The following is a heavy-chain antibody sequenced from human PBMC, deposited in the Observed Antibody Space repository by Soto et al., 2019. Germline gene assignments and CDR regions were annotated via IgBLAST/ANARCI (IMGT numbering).Heavy chain of an antibody. V-gene: IGHV4-59*01. CDR2: IYYSGST. CDR1: GGSISSYY. D-gene: IGHD3-16*01. CDR3: ARYRGTGPADY. J-gene: IGHJ4*02. Sequence: SETLSLTCTVSGGSISSYYWSWIRQPPGKGLEWIGYIYYSGSTNYNPSLKSRVTISVDTSKNQFSLKLSSVTAADTAVYYCARYRGTGPADYWGQGTLVTVSS.